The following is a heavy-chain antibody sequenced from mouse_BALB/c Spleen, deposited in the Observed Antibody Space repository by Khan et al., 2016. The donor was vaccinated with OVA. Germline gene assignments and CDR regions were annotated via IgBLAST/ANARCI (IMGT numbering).Heavy chain of an antibody. Sequence: QIQLVQSGPEVKKPGETIKISCQASGYTFTNNGVDWVKQAPGKGLKWMGWINTYTGEPTYADDFKGRFAFSLDISVSTAYLQFNNLKNEDTATXSCARSMPHYYGSRYFDYWGLGTSLTVSS. J-gene: IGHJ2*02. CDR1: GYTFTNNG. CDR2: INTYTGEP. CDR3: ARSMPHYYGSRYFDY. D-gene: IGHD1-1*01. V-gene: IGHV9-3-1*01.